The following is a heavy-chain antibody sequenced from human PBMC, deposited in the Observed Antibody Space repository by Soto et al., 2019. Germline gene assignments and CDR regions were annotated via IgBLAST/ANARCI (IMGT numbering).Heavy chain of an antibody. V-gene: IGHV1-8*01. Sequence: AILNDSCSASRYILTSYDIKWVPQATRQELEWMGWMNPNSGNTGYAQKFQGRVTMTRNTSMSTAYMELSSLRSEDTAVYYCARGENTAMVYYYYGMDVWGQGTTVTVSS. J-gene: IGHJ6*02. CDR1: RYILTSYD. CDR2: MNPNSGNT. D-gene: IGHD5-18*01. CDR3: ARGENTAMVYYYYGMDV.